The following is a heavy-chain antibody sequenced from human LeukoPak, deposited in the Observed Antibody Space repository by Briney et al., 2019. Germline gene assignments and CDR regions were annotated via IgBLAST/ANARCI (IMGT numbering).Heavy chain of an antibody. D-gene: IGHD1-1*01. CDR2: IKQDGSEK. CDR1: GFTFSSYR. Sequence: GGSLRLSCAASGFTFSSYRMSWVRQAPGKGLEWVANIKQDGSEKYYVDSVKGRFTISRDNAKNSLYLQMNSLRAEDTAVYYCAREANEEARYSYYMDVWGKGTTVTVSS. CDR3: AREANEEARYSYYMDV. J-gene: IGHJ6*03. V-gene: IGHV3-7*01.